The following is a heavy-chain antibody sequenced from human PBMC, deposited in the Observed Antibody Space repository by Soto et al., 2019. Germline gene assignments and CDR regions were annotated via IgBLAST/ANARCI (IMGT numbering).Heavy chain of an antibody. CDR1: GGSTSSGGYS. Sequence: QLQLQESGSGLVKPSQTLSLTCAVSGGSTSSGGYSWSWLRQPPGKGLEWIGYISHIGSTYYNPSLKSRVTISVHTSKNQFSLRLSSVTAADTAVYYCARGGLLPDYWGQGTLVTVSS. V-gene: IGHV4-30-2*01. D-gene: IGHD6-19*01. CDR2: ISHIGST. J-gene: IGHJ4*02. CDR3: ARGGLLPDY.